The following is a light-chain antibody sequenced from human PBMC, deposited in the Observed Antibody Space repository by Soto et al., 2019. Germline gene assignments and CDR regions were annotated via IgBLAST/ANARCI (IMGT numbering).Light chain of an antibody. V-gene: IGKV1-5*01. CDR3: QQSFSNYFT. CDR1: QSISSW. J-gene: IGKJ4*01. Sequence: DIQMTQSPSTLSASVGDRVTITCRASQSISSWLAWYQQKPGKAPKLLIYGTSNLESGVPSRFGGSGSGTDFTLTISGLQLEDFATYYCQQSFSNYFTFGGGTKVDIK. CDR2: GTS.